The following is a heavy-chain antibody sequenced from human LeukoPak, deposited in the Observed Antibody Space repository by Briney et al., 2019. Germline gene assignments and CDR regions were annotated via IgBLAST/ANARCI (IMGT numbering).Heavy chain of an antibody. CDR1: GFTFNSYS. CDR2: ISSSSSTI. CDR3: AREYYMDV. Sequence: GGSLRLSCAASGFTFNSYSMNWVRQAPGKGLEWVSYISSSSSTIYYADSVKGRFTISRDNAKNSLYLQMNSLRAEDTAVYYCAREYYMDVWGKGTTVTVSS. J-gene: IGHJ6*03. V-gene: IGHV3-48*04.